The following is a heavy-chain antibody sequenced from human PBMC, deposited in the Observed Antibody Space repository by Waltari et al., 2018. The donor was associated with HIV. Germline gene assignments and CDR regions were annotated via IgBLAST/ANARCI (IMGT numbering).Heavy chain of an antibody. CDR3: ARDPVYSGSSLVYYFDY. J-gene: IGHJ4*02. CDR2: ISSSSSTI. V-gene: IGHV3-48*01. Sequence: EVQLVESGGGLVQPGGALRLHCADSGYPFSDYSLNWVRQALGKGLEWVSYISSSSSTIYYADSVKGRFTISRDNAKNSLYLQMNSLRAEDTAVYYCARDPVYSGSSLVYYFDYWGQGTLVTVSS. D-gene: IGHD6-6*01. CDR1: GYPFSDYS.